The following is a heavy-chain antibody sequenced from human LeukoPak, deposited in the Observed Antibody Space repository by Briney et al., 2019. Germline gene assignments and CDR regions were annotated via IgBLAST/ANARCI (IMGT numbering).Heavy chain of an antibody. D-gene: IGHD3-10*01. Sequence: GGSLRLSCAASGFTFSNYGMSWVRQAPGKGLEWVSAISGSGGSTYYADSVKGRFTISRDNSKNTLYLQMNSLRAEDTAVYYCAKMSRQYYGSGSPDAFDIWGQGTMVTVSS. V-gene: IGHV3-23*01. CDR1: GFTFSNYG. J-gene: IGHJ3*02. CDR2: ISGSGGST. CDR3: AKMSRQYYGSGSPDAFDI.